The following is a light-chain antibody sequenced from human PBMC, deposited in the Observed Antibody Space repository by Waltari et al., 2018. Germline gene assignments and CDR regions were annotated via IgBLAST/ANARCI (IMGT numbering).Light chain of an antibody. J-gene: IGKJ1*01. V-gene: IGKV3-20*01. CDR2: GAS. CDR1: QSVSRA. CDR3: QHYVSLPVT. Sequence: EIVLTQSPRTLSLSQGDTATLSCKASQSVSRALAWYQQNPGQAPRLLIYGASNRATGIPDRFSGSGSGTDFSLIISRLEPEDFAVYYCQHYVSLPVTFGQGTKVEIK.